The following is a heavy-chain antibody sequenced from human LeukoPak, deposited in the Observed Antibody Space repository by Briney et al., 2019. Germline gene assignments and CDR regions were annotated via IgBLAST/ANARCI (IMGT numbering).Heavy chain of an antibody. V-gene: IGHV3-20*01. CDR1: GFTFSSYA. J-gene: IGHJ6*03. D-gene: IGHD2-2*01. CDR2: INWNGGST. Sequence: GGSLRLSCAASGFTFSSYAMSWVRQAPGKGLEWVSGINWNGGSTGYADSVKGRFTISRDNAKNSLYLQMNSLRAEDTALYHCARSRPAVIVVVPAAAPYYYMDVWGKGTTVTVSS. CDR3: ARSRPAVIVVVPAAAPYYYMDV.